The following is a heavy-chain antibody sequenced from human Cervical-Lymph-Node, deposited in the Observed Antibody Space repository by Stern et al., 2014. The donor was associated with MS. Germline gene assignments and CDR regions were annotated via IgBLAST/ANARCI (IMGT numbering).Heavy chain of an antibody. J-gene: IGHJ1*01. V-gene: IGHV3-73*01. D-gene: IGHD1-14*01. CDR3: TRPSPGGG. CDR1: GFSFSGST. CDR2: IGRKPNNYAT. Sequence: EVQLVESGGGLVQPGGSLKLSCAASGFSFSGSTIHWVRQASGKGLEWVARIGRKPNNYATVYAASVKGRFTISSDDSTNTAYLQMNSLKTEDTAVYYCTRPSPGGGWGQGTLVTVSS.